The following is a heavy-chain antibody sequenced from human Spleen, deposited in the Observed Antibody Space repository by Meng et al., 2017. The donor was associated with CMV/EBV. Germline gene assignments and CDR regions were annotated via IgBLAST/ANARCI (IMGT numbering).Heavy chain of an antibody. Sequence: GESLKISCTASGFTFSSYAMNWVRQAPGQGLDWVSAISGSGRSTYYADSVRGRFTISRDDSKNTLYLQMSSLRAEDTAVYYCARVKWHCSGGTCSPDAFDIWGQGTMVTVSS. J-gene: IGHJ3*02. D-gene: IGHD2-15*01. CDR2: ISGSGRST. CDR1: GFTFSSYA. CDR3: ARVKWHCSGGTCSPDAFDI. V-gene: IGHV3-23*01.